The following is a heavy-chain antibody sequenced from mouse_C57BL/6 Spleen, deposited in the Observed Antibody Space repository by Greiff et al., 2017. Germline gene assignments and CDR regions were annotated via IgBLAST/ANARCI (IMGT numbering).Heavy chain of an antibody. J-gene: IGHJ4*01. CDR1: GFTFSDYG. CDR3: ARDGSTSGDYAMDY. CDR2: ISNLAYSI. Sequence: EVKLVESGGGLVQPGGSLKLSCAASGFTFSDYGMAWVRQAPRKGPEWVAFISNLAYSIYYADTVTGRFTISRENAKNTLYLEMSSLRSEDTAMYYCARDGSTSGDYAMDYWGQGTSVTVSS. V-gene: IGHV5-15*01. D-gene: IGHD1-1*01.